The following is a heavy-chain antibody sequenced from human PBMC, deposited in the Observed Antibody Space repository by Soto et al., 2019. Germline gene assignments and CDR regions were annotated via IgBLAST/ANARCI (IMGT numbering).Heavy chain of an antibody. CDR1: GGSISGGGYS. J-gene: IGHJ6*03. Sequence: QVGLQESAPELLKPSQPLPLTCTFSGGSISGGGYSWSWIGQHPGRDLDGMGYINNSGTTYYNPSLKSRVTISVDTSKNQFSLKLSSVTAADTAVYYCARGDSSSWPDMDVWGKGTTVTVSS. CDR2: INNSGTT. V-gene: IGHV4-31*03. CDR3: ARGDSSSWPDMDV. D-gene: IGHD6-13*01.